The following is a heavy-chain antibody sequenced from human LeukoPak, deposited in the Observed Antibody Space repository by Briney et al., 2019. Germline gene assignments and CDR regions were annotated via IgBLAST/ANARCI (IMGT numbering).Heavy chain of an antibody. CDR3: ARDGITMVRGVMGYYYMDV. V-gene: IGHV3-30*02. CDR2: IHHDGSNK. J-gene: IGHJ6*03. CDR1: GFTFSSYG. Sequence: GGSLRLSCAASGFTFSSYGMHWVRQAPGKGLDWVAFIHHDGSNKYYADSVRGRFTISRDNSKNTLYLQMNSLRAEDTALYYCARDGITMVRGVMGYYYMDVWGKGTTVTVSS. D-gene: IGHD3-10*01.